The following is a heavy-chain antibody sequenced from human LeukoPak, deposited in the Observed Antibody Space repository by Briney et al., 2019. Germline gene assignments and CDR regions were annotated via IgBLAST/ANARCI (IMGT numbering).Heavy chain of an antibody. Sequence: GGSLRLSYAPSGFTFSDYIMNWVRQAPGKGLEWVSSISRSSRHVHYAGSVKGRFTISRDNAKNSLYLQMNSLRAEDMAVYFCVRDLMGSGSTTAYLHHWGQGTLVTVSS. D-gene: IGHD1-1*01. V-gene: IGHV3-21*01. J-gene: IGHJ1*01. CDR3: VRDLMGSGSTTAYLHH. CDR1: GFTFSDYI. CDR2: ISRSSRHV.